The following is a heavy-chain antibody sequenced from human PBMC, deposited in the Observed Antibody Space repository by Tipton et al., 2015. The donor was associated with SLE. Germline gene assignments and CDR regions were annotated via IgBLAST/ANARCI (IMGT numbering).Heavy chain of an antibody. D-gene: IGHD3-22*01. CDR1: GGSINSYY. J-gene: IGHJ5*01. CDR3: AKEGAYYDGSRSGPRIKNWFDS. CDR2: ASYSGRP. V-gene: IGHV4-59*01. Sequence: TLSLTCTVSGGSINSYYWSWIRQPPGKGLEWIGDASYSGRPNFNPSLKSRLSMSEDPSKNQLSLNLRSVTVADTALYYCAKEGAYYDGSRSGPRIKNWFDSWGQGTLVTVSP.